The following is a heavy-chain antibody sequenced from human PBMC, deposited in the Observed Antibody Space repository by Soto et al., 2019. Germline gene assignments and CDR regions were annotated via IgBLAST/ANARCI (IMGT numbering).Heavy chain of an antibody. D-gene: IGHD6-13*01. V-gene: IGHV4-34*01. CDR1: GGSFSGYY. J-gene: IGHJ4*02. CDR3: ARGPRYSSSWYAMGGKRTFDY. CDR2: INHSGST. Sequence: SETLSLTCAVYGGSFSGYYWSWIRQPPGKGLEWIGEINHSGSTNYNPSLKSRVTISVDTSKNQFSLKLSSVTAADTAVYYCARGPRYSSSWYAMGGKRTFDYWGQGTLVTVSS.